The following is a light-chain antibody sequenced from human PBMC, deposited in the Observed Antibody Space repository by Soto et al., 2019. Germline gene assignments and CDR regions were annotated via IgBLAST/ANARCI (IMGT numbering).Light chain of an antibody. V-gene: IGLV1-40*01. CDR3: QSYDGDLSAVI. CDR2: INS. Sequence: QTVVTQPPSVSGALGQNVTISCTGTNSNIGAAYDIHWYQRRPGSAPKLLIYINSIRPSGVPDRFSGSKSPTSASLVIAGLQVEDEADYYCQSYDGDLSAVIFGGGTQLTVL. CDR1: NSNIGAAYD. J-gene: IGLJ2*01.